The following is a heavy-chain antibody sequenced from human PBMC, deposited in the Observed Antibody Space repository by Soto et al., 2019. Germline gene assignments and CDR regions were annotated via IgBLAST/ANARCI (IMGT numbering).Heavy chain of an antibody. Sequence: QEQLVQSGGGVVQPGRSLRLSCAASGFKFNSYGMHWVRQAPGKGLEWVAVISYDGSDTSYGDSVKGRFTISRDNSKNXLQMQMSSLRLDDTAVYYCARDPFGGTEGTNWLDPWGQGSLVTVSS. CDR1: GFKFNSYG. V-gene: IGHV3-33*01. CDR3: ARDPFGGTEGTNWLDP. CDR2: ISYDGSDT. J-gene: IGHJ5*02. D-gene: IGHD3-10*01.